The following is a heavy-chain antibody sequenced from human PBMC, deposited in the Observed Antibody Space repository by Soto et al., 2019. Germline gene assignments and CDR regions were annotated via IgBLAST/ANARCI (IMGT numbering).Heavy chain of an antibody. V-gene: IGHV4-34*01. Sequence: SSETLSLTCAVYCGSFSGYYWSWIRQPPGKGLEWIGEINHSGSTNYNPSLKSRVTISVDTSKNQFSLKLSSVTAADTAVYYCARGIAAAAPRRDGMDVWGQGTTVTVSS. J-gene: IGHJ6*02. D-gene: IGHD6-13*01. CDR1: CGSFSGYY. CDR3: ARGIAAAAPRRDGMDV. CDR2: INHSGST.